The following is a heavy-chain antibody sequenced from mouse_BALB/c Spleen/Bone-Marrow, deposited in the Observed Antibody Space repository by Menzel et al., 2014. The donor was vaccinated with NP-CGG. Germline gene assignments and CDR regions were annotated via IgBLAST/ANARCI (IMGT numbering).Heavy chain of an antibody. CDR3: AREWTARAFDY. V-gene: IGHV1-54*01. CDR2: INPGSGGA. Sequence: VQLQESGAELVRPGTSVKVSCKASGYAFTNYLIEWVKQRPVQGLEWIGVINPGSGGANYNAKFKGKATLTADKSSSTAYMQLSNLTSEDSAAYFCAREWTARAFDYWGQGTTLTVSS. CDR1: GYAFTNYL. J-gene: IGHJ2*01. D-gene: IGHD3-2*01.